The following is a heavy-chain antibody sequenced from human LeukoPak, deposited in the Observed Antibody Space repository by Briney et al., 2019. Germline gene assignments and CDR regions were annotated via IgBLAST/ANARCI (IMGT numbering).Heavy chain of an antibody. CDR1: GFTFSSYE. Sequence: GGSLRLSCAASGFTFSSYEMTWVRQAPGKGLEWVSYISSSGSTIYYADSVEGRFTISRDNAKSSLYLQMNSLRAEDTAVYYCARVIRGYGSGSYYDWFDPWGQGTLATVSS. CDR3: ARVIRGYGSGSYYDWFDP. CDR2: ISSSGSTI. V-gene: IGHV3-48*03. J-gene: IGHJ5*02. D-gene: IGHD3-10*01.